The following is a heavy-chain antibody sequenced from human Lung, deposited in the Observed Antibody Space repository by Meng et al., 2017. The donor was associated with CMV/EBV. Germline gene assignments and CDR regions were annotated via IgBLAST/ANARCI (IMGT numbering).Heavy chain of an antibody. Sequence: SVSRASYYWSWIRQLPGKGLEWIAYVYYGGGTNYNPSLKSRVTISVDTSKNQFSLKLSSVTAADTAVYYCARGTGYCSSTSCYPFDPWGQGTLVTVSS. CDR1: SVSRASYY. CDR3: ARGTGYCSSTSCYPFDP. CDR2: VYYGGGT. V-gene: IGHV4-61*01. J-gene: IGHJ5*02. D-gene: IGHD2-2*01.